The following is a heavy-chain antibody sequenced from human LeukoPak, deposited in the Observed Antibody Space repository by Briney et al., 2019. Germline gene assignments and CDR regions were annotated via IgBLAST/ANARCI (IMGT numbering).Heavy chain of an antibody. V-gene: IGHV3-48*03. CDR1: GFTFNTYE. J-gene: IGHJ4*02. Sequence: GGSLRLSCAASGFTFNTYEMNWVRQAPGKGLECVSYISSSSSHTNYADSVKGRFTISRDNAKNSLYLQMNSLRAEDTAVYYCARDYDSSGYFDYWGQGILVTVSS. CDR3: ARDYDSSGYFDY. D-gene: IGHD3-22*01. CDR2: ISSSSSHT.